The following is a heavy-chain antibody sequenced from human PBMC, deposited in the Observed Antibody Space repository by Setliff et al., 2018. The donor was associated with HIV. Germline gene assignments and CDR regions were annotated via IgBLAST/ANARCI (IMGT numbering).Heavy chain of an antibody. J-gene: IGHJ4*02. V-gene: IGHV4-39*01. D-gene: IGHD2-2*01. CDR1: GGSISSTTYW. CDR3: ARQSTTSRDFDS. CDR2: IYYNGNT. Sequence: SETLSLTCTVSGGSISSTTYWWGWIRQPPGKGLEWIGTIYYNGNTFYDPSLKSRVTISIDASKNKFSLQLSSVTAADTAVYYCARQSTTSRDFDSWGQGTLVTVSS.